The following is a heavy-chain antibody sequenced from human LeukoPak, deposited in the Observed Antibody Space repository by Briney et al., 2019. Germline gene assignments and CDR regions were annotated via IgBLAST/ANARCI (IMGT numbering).Heavy chain of an antibody. Sequence: ASVKVSCKASGYTFTNYYIHWVRLAPGQGLEWMGIINPSGGSTSYAQKFQGRVTMTRDMSTSTVYMELSSLRSEDTAVYYCARVTGYMIEDYFDYWGQGILVTVSS. CDR1: GYTFTNYY. CDR3: ARVTGYMIEDYFDY. CDR2: INPSGGST. V-gene: IGHV1-46*01. J-gene: IGHJ4*02. D-gene: IGHD3-9*01.